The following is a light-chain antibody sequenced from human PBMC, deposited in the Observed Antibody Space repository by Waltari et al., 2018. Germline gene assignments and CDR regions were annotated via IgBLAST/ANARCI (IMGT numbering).Light chain of an antibody. CDR1: DIGSKS. J-gene: IGLJ2*01. CDR2: VDS. Sequence: SYVLTQPSSVSVAPGKTATITCGGIDIGSKSVPWLQQKPGQAPVLVASVDSARPSGIPERFSGSNSGSTATLTISRVEAGDEADYFCQVWDSTSDHVVFGGGTKLTVL. CDR3: QVWDSTSDHVV. V-gene: IGLV3-21*03.